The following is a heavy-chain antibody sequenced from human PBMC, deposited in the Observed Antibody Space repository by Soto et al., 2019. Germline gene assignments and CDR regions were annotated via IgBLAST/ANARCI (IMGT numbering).Heavy chain of an antibody. Sequence: SVKVSCKASGGTFSSYAISWVRQAPGQGLEWMGGIIPIFGTANYAQKFQGRVTITADKSTSTAYMELSSLRSEDTAVYYCARVAPSGYSYGYHPNYFDYWGQGTLVTVS. CDR3: ARVAPSGYSYGYHPNYFDY. D-gene: IGHD5-18*01. J-gene: IGHJ4*02. CDR2: IIPIFGTA. V-gene: IGHV1-69*06. CDR1: GGTFSSYA.